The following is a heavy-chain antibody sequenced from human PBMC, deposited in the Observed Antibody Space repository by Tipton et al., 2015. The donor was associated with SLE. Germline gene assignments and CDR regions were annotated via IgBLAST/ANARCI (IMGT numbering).Heavy chain of an antibody. Sequence: QLVQSGGGVVQPGGSLRLSCAASGFTFSDYYMSWIRQAPGKGLEWVSYISSSGSTIYYADSVKGRFTISRDNSKNTLYLQMNSLRAEDTAVYYCAKNQRVWSGYHPYDYWGQGTLVTVSS. J-gene: IGHJ4*02. D-gene: IGHD3-3*01. CDR3: AKNQRVWSGYHPYDY. V-gene: IGHV3-11*04. CDR2: ISSSGSTI. CDR1: GFTFSDYY.